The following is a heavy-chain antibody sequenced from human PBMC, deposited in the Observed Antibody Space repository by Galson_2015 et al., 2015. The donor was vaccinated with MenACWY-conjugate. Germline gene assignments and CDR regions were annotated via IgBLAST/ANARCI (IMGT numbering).Heavy chain of an antibody. J-gene: IGHJ4*02. D-gene: IGHD2-21*02. CDR1: GYTFTTYG. V-gene: IGHV1-3*01. CDR2: INAGNAGDGDT. CDR3: ASTNCRGDCYLDF. Sequence: SVKVSCKASGYTFTTYGLHWVRRAPGHRLEWMGWINAGNAGDGDTKYSPKFQGRVTFTRDRSADVVYMELSSLTSEDTAVFYCASTNCRGDCYLDFWGQGTPVAVSS.